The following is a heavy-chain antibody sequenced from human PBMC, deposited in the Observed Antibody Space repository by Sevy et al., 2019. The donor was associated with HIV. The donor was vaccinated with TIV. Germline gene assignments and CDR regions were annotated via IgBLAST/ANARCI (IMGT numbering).Heavy chain of an antibody. CDR2: FDPEDGET. CDR3: GTGLPGEYVDCGNIGRHTDLFAY. D-gene: IGHD2-2*02. V-gene: IGHV1-24*01. Sequence: ASVKVSCKVSGYTLTELSMHWVRQAPGKGLEWMGSFDPEDGETIYAQKLQGRVTMTEDTSTDTAYMYLSSLRSEDSAVYYCGTGLPGEYVDCGNIGRHTDLFAYWGQGTLVTVSS. J-gene: IGHJ4*02. CDR1: GYTLTELS.